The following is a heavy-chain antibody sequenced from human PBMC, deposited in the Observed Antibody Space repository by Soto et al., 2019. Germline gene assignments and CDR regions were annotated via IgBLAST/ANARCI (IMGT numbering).Heavy chain of an antibody. D-gene: IGHD5-18*01. V-gene: IGHV3-23*01. CDR3: VKGEGYSWFDY. CDR2: IRASADTT. J-gene: IGHJ4*02. Sequence: EVQLLESGGGLVQPGESRRLSCTASGFTFSNYDMNWVRQAPGKGLEWVSFIRASADTTYYADSVQGRFTISRDNSKNTLYLQMDSLSAEDTALYYCVKGEGYSWFDYWGQGTLVTVCS. CDR1: GFTFSNYD.